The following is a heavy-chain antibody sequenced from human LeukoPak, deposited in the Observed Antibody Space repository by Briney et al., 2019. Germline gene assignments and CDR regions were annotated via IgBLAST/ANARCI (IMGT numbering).Heavy chain of an antibody. V-gene: IGHV5-51*01. D-gene: IGHD3-10*01. J-gene: IGHJ3*02. CDR2: INPDDSDA. CDR1: GYSFNSYW. Sequence: GESLKISCKGCGYSFNSYWIVWVRQMPGKGLELMGIINPDDSDARYSPSSQGQVTITADKSISTAYLQWTSLRASDSAMYYCARFKGDGDDACDIWGQGTMLTVSS. CDR3: ARFKGDGDDACDI.